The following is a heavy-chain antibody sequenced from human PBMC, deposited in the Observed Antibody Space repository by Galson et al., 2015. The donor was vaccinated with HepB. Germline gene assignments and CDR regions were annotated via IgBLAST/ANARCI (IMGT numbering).Heavy chain of an antibody. J-gene: IGHJ4*02. CDR3: ARAWRSYPLIYYFDF. CDR1: GFTLSRYD. D-gene: IGHD3-16*01. CDR2: IGTAGGT. V-gene: IGHV3-13*01. Sequence: SLRLSCAASGFTLSRYDMHWVRQVTGKGLEWVSAIGTAGGTRYPDSVKGRFAISREKAKNSLYLQMNSLTAGDTAIYYCARAWRSYPLIYYFDFWGQGTLVTVSS.